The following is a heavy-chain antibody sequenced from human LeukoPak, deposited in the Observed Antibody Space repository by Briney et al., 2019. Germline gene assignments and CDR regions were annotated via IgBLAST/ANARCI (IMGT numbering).Heavy chain of an antibody. Sequence: GGSLRLSCAASGFTFSSYSMNWVRQAPGKGLEWVSSISSSSSYIYYADSVKGRFTISRDNAKNSLYLQMNSLRAEDAAVYYRARDRAPEGYDSNYYYYGMDVWGQGTTVTVSS. CDR2: ISSSSSYI. CDR3: ARDRAPEGYDSNYYYYGMDV. D-gene: IGHD5-12*01. CDR1: GFTFSSYS. J-gene: IGHJ6*02. V-gene: IGHV3-21*01.